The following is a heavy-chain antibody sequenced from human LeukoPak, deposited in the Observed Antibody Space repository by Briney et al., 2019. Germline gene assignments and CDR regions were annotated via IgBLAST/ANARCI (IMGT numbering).Heavy chain of an antibody. D-gene: IGHD1-26*01. V-gene: IGHV1-18*01. J-gene: IGHJ4*02. CDR1: GYTFTSYG. CDR2: ISGYNGNT. CDR3: ARDLSGGSYLFPNFDY. Sequence: GASVKVSCKASGYTFTSYGIGWVRQAPGQGLEWMGWISGYNGNTNYAQKVQGRVTMTTDTSTSTAYMELRSLRSDDTAVYYCARDLSGGSYLFPNFDYWGQGTLVTVSS.